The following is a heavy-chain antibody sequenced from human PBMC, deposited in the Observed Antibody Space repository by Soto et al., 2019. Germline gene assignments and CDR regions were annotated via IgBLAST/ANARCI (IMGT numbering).Heavy chain of an antibody. J-gene: IGHJ3*02. Sequence: LRLSGAAGVSTPSTYWMHWVRQVTGKGLVWVSHINPDGTSTNYADSVKGRFTISRDNAKNTLFLQMSSLGAADTAVYFCSFDPTGPHAFDILGQETMLT. CDR2: INPDGTST. CDR1: VSTPSTYW. V-gene: IGHV3-74*01. CDR3: SFDPTGPHAFDI. D-gene: IGHD4-17*01.